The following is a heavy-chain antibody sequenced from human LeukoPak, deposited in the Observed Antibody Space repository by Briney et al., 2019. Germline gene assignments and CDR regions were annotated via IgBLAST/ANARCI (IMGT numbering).Heavy chain of an antibody. V-gene: IGHV4-39*01. CDR3: ARHSVLGELLPYFDY. D-gene: IGHD1-7*01. CDR2: FYYSGST. J-gene: IGHJ4*02. CDR1: GGSISSSFYY. Sequence: SGTLSLTCTVSGGSISSSFYYWGWIRQPPGKGLEWIGSFYYSGSTFYNPSLKSRVTISVDTSKNQFSLKLSSVTAADTALYYCARHSVLGELLPYFDYWGQGTLVTVSS.